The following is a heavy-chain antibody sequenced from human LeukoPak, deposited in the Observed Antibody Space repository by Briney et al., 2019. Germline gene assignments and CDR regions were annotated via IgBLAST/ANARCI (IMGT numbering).Heavy chain of an antibody. D-gene: IGHD2-21*02. CDR1: GGTFSSYA. CDR3: ARAGPVVVTARDPYYYYGMDV. CDR2: IVPILGIA. V-gene: IGHV1-69*04. Sequence: ASVKVSCKASGGTFSSYAISWVRQAPGQGLEWMGRIVPILGIANYAQKFQGRVTITADKSTSTAYMELSSLRSEDTAVYYCARAGPVVVTARDPYYYYGMDVWGQGTMVTVSS. J-gene: IGHJ6*02.